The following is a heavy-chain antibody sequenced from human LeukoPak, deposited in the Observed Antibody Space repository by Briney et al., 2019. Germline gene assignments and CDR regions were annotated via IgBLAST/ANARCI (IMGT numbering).Heavy chain of an antibody. D-gene: IGHD1-26*01. Sequence: PSETLSLTCTVSGGSISSYYWSWIRQPAGKGLEWIGRIYYSGSTYYNPSLRSRVTISVDTSKNQFSLKLSSVTAADTAVYYCARRSPAPSGSYYYYGMDVWGQGTTVTVSS. V-gene: IGHV4-59*05. J-gene: IGHJ6*02. CDR2: IYYSGST. CDR1: GGSISSYY. CDR3: ARRSPAPSGSYYYYGMDV.